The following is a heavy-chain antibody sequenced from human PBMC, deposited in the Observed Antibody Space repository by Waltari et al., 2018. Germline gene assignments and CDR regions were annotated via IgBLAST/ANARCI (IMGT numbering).Heavy chain of an antibody. CDR1: GFTVTSYA. Sequence: QLVESGGGLVQPGGSLRLSYAAAGFTVTSYAMIWVRQAPGDGLGWVSGISGNTGRTYYADSLKGRFTISRDNSKHTLYLQMNSLRAEDTAVYYCAKDHGFSGNDYPTYLDYWGQGTSVTVSS. V-gene: IGHV3-23*04. CDR2: ISGNTGRT. D-gene: IGHD5-12*01. CDR3: AKDHGFSGNDYPTYLDY. J-gene: IGHJ4*02.